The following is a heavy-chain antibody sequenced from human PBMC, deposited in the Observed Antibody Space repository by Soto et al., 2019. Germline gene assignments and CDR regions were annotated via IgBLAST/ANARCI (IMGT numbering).Heavy chain of an antibody. Sequence: QVQLVESGGGVVRPGRSLRLSCAATGFSFSTHGMHWVRQAPGKGLEWVAVIVNDGSEQQYADSVKGRFTISRDNVRNILYLQLKTWRAKDTALYFCARDDLYVDNGLELWGQGTLVTVSS. CDR1: GFSFSTHG. J-gene: IGHJ4*02. V-gene: IGHV3-33*01. D-gene: IGHD3-10*02. CDR3: ARDDLYVDNGLEL. CDR2: IVNDGSEQ.